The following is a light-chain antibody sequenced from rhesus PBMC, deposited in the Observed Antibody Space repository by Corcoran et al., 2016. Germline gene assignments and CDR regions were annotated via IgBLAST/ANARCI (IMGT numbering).Light chain of an antibody. CDR1: QSVSHY. CDR2: GAS. J-gene: IGKJ4*01. Sequence: QVILTQSPATLSLSPGERATLSCRASQSVSHYLAWYQQKPGQAPGRLIYGASSRATGIPDRFSGRGSGTEFTLPISSLEPEDFAMYYYQKDSGSPLAFGEGTKVEIK. V-gene: IGKV3-53*01. CDR3: QKDSGSPLA.